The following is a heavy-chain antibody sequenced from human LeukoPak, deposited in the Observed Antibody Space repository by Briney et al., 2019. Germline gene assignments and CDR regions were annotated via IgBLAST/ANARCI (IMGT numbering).Heavy chain of an antibody. CDR1: GGSISSGSYY. V-gene: IGHV4-61*09. CDR2: IYRSGST. D-gene: IGHD3-10*01. CDR3: SRGYYYYYYMDV. Sequence: SETLSLTCTVSGGSISSGSYYWSWIRQPAGKRLEWIGHIYRSGSTNYNPSLKSRVTISVDTSKNQFSLKLSSVTAADTAVYYCSRGYYYYYYMDVWGKGTTVTVSS. J-gene: IGHJ6*03.